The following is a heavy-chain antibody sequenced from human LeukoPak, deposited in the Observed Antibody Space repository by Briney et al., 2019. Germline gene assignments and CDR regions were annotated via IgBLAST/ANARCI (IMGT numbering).Heavy chain of an antibody. V-gene: IGHV4-38-2*02. CDR2: LSHSGSS. Sequence: SETLSLTCTVSGYSISSGYYWDWIRQPPGKGLEWIGTLSHSGSSYYNPSLKSRVTISVDTSKNQFSLNLSSVTAADTAVYYCARYPAGLWELFDYWGQGTLVTVSS. CDR1: GYSISSGYY. J-gene: IGHJ4*02. D-gene: IGHD1-26*01. CDR3: ARYPAGLWELFDY.